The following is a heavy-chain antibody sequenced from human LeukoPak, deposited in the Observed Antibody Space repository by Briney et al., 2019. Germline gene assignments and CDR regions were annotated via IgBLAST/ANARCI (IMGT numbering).Heavy chain of an antibody. Sequence: SETLSLTCTVSGGSISSSSYYWGWIRQPPGKGLEWIGSIYYSGSTYYNPSLKSRVTISVDTSKNQFSLKLSSVTAADTAVYYCAKGTIAAAVVGYFDYWGQGTLVTVSS. V-gene: IGHV4-39*01. D-gene: IGHD6-13*01. CDR1: GGSISSSSYY. CDR3: AKGTIAAAVVGYFDY. J-gene: IGHJ4*02. CDR2: IYYSGST.